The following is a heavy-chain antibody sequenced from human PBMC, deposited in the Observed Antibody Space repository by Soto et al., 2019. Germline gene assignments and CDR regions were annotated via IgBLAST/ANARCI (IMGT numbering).Heavy chain of an antibody. V-gene: IGHV3-64*01. CDR3: ARDYARAFDI. D-gene: IGHD4-17*01. Sequence: EVRLVESGGGLVQPGGSLRLSCAASGFTFSSYAMHWVRQAPGKGLEYVSAISSNGGSTYYANSVKGRFTISRDNSKNTLYLQMGSLRAEDMAVYYCARDYARAFDIWGQGTMVTVSS. J-gene: IGHJ3*02. CDR2: ISSNGGST. CDR1: GFTFSSYA.